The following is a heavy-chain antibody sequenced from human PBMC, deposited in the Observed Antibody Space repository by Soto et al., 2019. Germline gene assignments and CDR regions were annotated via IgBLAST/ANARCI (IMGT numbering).Heavy chain of an antibody. J-gene: IGHJ6*03. CDR1: GGSISSYY. Sequence: SETLSLTCTVSGGSISSYYWSWIRQPPGKGLEWIGYIYYSGSTNYNPSLKSRVTISVDTSKNQFSLKLSSVTAADTAVYYCARRYGDYYYYYMDVWGKGTTVTV. CDR3: ARRYGDYYYYYMDV. CDR2: IYYSGST. D-gene: IGHD4-17*01. V-gene: IGHV4-59*08.